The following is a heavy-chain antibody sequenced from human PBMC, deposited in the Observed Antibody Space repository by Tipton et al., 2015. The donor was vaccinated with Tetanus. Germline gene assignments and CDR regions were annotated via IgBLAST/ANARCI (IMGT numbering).Heavy chain of an antibody. CDR1: GVSITSDDYY. J-gene: IGHJ4*01. CDR3: AGGRDAYKSGY. CDR2: IYYSGST. V-gene: IGHV4-31*03. D-gene: IGHD5-24*01. Sequence: TLSLTCTVSGVSITSDDYYWNWIRQLPGKGLESIGYIYYSGSTYYNPSLMSRATISMDTSNNHFSLRLTSVTAADTAIYYCAGGRDAYKSGYWGHGTLVAVPS.